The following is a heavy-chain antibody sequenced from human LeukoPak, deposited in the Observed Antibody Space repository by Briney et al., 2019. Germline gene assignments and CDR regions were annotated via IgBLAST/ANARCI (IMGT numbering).Heavy chain of an antibody. Sequence: PGGSLRLSCAASGFTFSSYSMNWVRQAPGKGLEWVANIKPDGTTKFYVDSVKGRFTISRDNALNSLYLQMNSLRAEDTAIYYCARSIPYGTTWYGRSDYWGQGTLVTVSS. CDR3: ARSIPYGTTWYGRSDY. CDR2: IKPDGTTK. CDR1: GFTFSSYS. D-gene: IGHD6-13*01. V-gene: IGHV3-7*01. J-gene: IGHJ4*02.